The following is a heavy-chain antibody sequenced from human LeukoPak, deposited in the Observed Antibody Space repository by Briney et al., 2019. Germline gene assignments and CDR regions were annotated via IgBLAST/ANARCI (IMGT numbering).Heavy chain of an antibody. V-gene: IGHV1-2*02. J-gene: IGHJ4*02. D-gene: IGHD2/OR15-2a*01. Sequence: ASVKVSCKASGYTFTGYYMHWVRQAPGQGLEWMGWINPNSGGTNYAQKFQGRVTMTRDTSISTAYMELSRLRSDDTAVYYCARDVRGVIGMDYFDYWGQGTLVTVSS. CDR1: GYTFTGYY. CDR3: ARDVRGVIGMDYFDY. CDR2: INPNSGGT.